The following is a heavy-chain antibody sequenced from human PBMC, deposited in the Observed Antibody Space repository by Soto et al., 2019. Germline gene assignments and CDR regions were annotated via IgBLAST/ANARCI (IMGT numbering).Heavy chain of an antibody. J-gene: IGHJ4*02. V-gene: IGHV3-48*02. CDR2: ITSDTKTI. CDR1: GFRFSIYS. D-gene: IGHD6-19*01. CDR3: ARSVEGHFDY. Sequence: EVQLVESGGNLVQPGGSLRLSCAASGFRFSIYSMNWVRQAPGKGLEWSAYITSDTKTIKYADSVKGRFTISRDNDNNLVDLYMNSLSDEDTAVYYCARSVEGHFDYWGQGTVVTVSA.